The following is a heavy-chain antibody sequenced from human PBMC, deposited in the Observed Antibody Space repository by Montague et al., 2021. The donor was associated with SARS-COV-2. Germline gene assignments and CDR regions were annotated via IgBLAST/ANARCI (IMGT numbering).Heavy chain of an antibody. J-gene: IGHJ3*02. CDR2: IYYTGST. V-gene: IGHV4-39*01. Sequence: SETLSLTCTVSGGPVSGSSYYWGWIRQPPGKGLEWIGSIYYTGSTYYNPSLKSRVTISVDTSKNQFSLKLSSVTAADTAVYYCARHITGSGNAFDIWGQGTMVTVSS. CDR1: GGPVSGSSYY. CDR3: ARHITGSGNAFDI. D-gene: IGHD3-10*01.